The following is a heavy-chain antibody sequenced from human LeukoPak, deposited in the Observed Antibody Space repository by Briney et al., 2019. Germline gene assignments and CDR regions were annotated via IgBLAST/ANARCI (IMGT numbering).Heavy chain of an antibody. V-gene: IGHV1-69*13. CDR1: GGTFSSYA. CDR3: ARVSRYCSSTSCYTDYYYYYMDV. Sequence: SVKVSCKASGGTFSSYAISWVRQAPGQGLEWMGGIIPIFGTANYAQKFQGRVTITADESTSTAYMELNSLRSEDTAVYYCARVSRYCSSTSCYTDYYYYYMDVWGKGTTVTVSS. D-gene: IGHD2-2*02. CDR2: IIPIFGTA. J-gene: IGHJ6*03.